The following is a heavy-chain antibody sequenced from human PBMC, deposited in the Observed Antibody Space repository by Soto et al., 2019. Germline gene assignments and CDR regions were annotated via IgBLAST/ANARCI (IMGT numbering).Heavy chain of an antibody. J-gene: IGHJ4*02. Sequence: GASVKVSWKASGYTFTSYAMHWVRQAPGQRLEWMGWINAGNGNTKYYADSVKGRFTISRDNSKNTLYLQMNSLRAEDTAVYYCARARSPHPPDYGPLWGQGTLVTVSS. CDR1: GYTFTSYA. CDR3: ARARSPHPPDYGPL. D-gene: IGHD4-17*01. CDR2: INAGNGNT. V-gene: IGHV1-3*01.